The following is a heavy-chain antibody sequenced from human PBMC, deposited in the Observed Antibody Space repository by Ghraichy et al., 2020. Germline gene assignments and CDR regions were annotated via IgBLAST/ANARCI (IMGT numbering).Heavy chain of an antibody. CDR2: TYCRSRCYN. CDR3: GASRITTGTITY. Sequence: SETLSLTCDVSGDTVSSESAAWNWIRQSPSRGLEWLGRTYCRSRCYNDYAVSVIGRITVTPDTSKNQFSLYLKSVTPDDSAVYYCGASRITTGTITYWGQGTLVTVSS. V-gene: IGHV6-1*01. J-gene: IGHJ4*02. CDR1: GDTVSSESAA. D-gene: IGHD1-1*01.